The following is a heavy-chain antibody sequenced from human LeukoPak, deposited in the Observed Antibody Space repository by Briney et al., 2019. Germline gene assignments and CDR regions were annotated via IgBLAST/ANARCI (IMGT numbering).Heavy chain of an antibody. CDR2: ISYSGST. CDR3: ASGGSSSWYRWFDP. CDR1: GGSIISSSYY. J-gene: IGHJ5*02. V-gene: IGHV4-39*01. Sequence: ETLSLTCTVSGGSIISSSYYWGWIRQPPGKGLEWIGDISYSGSTYYNPSLKSRVTISVDTSKNQFSLKLSSVTATDTAVYYCASGGSSSWYRWFDPWGQGTLVTVSS. D-gene: IGHD6-13*01.